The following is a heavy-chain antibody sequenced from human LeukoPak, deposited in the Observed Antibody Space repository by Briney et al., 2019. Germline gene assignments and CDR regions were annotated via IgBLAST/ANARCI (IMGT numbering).Heavy chain of an antibody. CDR2: INHSGST. D-gene: IGHD6-13*01. CDR1: GGSFSGYY. CDR3: ARGLAATPRD. Sequence: SETLSHTCALCGGSFSGYYWSWIRPPPGKGLAWIGEINHSGSTNYNPSLKSRVTISVYTSKNQFSLKQSSVSAADTAVYYCARGLAATPRDWGQGTLVTVSS. V-gene: IGHV4-34*01. J-gene: IGHJ4*02.